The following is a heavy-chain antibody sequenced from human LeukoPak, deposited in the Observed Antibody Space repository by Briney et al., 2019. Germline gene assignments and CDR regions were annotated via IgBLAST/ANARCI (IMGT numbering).Heavy chain of an antibody. J-gene: IGHJ6*02. V-gene: IGHV1-3*01. CDR3: ARDIVVVPAAMGGYYYYGMDV. D-gene: IGHD2-2*01. CDR1: GYTFTSYA. CDR2: INAGNGNT. Sequence: ASVKVSCKASGYTFTSYAMHWVRQAPGQRLEWMGWINAGNGNTKYSQKFQGRVTITRDTSASTAYMELSRLRSDDTAVYYCARDIVVVPAAMGGYYYYGMDVWGQGTTVTVSS.